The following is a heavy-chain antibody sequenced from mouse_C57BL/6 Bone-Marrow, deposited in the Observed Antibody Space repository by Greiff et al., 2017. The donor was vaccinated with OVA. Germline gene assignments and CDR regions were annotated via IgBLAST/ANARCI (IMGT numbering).Heavy chain of an antibody. V-gene: IGHV2-2*01. Sequence: VKLVESGPGLVQPSQSLSITCTVSGFSLTSYGVHWVRQSPGKGLEWLGVIWSGGSTDYNAAFISRLSISKDNSKSQVFFKMNSLQADDTAIYYCASPIYYDYPFAYWGQGTLVTVSA. J-gene: IGHJ3*01. D-gene: IGHD2-4*01. CDR3: ASPIYYDYPFAY. CDR2: IWSGGST. CDR1: GFSLTSYG.